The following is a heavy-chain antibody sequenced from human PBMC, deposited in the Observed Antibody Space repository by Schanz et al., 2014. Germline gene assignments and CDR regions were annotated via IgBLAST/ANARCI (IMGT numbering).Heavy chain of an antibody. Sequence: QVQLQESGPGLVKPSGTLSLTCAVSGASISSGGYYWSWIRQHPGKGLEWIGFISYSGSTYYNPSLKSRVTISVDTSKNQFSLNLSSATAADTAVYYCARGHHPHGITVAARGFDPWGQGTLVTVSS. CDR1: GASISSGGYY. J-gene: IGHJ5*02. CDR3: ARGHHPHGITVAARGFDP. CDR2: ISYSGST. D-gene: IGHD6-19*01. V-gene: IGHV4-31*11.